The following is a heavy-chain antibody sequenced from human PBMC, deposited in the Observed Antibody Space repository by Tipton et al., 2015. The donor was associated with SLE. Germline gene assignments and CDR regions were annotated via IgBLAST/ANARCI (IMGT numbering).Heavy chain of an antibody. CDR1: DYSVTSNNW. CDR3: ARSSTEGKHWFFDL. Sequence: LRLSCAVSDYSVTSNNWWAWIRQPPGKGLEWIGYIHYGGDIYYNPSLKSGVTLSLDTSLNQFSLRLTSVTAEDTDIYFCARSSTEGKHWFFDLWGRGTLVTVSS. CDR2: IHYGGDI. J-gene: IGHJ2*01. D-gene: IGHD2-2*01. V-gene: IGHV4-28*02.